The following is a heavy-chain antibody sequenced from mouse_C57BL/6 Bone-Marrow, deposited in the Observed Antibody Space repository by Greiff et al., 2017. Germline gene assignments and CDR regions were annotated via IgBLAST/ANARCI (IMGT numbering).Heavy chain of an antibody. D-gene: IGHD1-1*01. V-gene: IGHV1-9*01. J-gene: IGHJ1*01. CDR1: GYTFTGYW. CDR2: ILPGSGST. Sequence: QVQLQQSGAELMKPGASVKLSCKATGYTFTGYWIEWVKQRPGHGLEWIGEILPGSGSTNYNEKFKGKATFTADTSSNTAYLQLSSLPTEDSAIYFFARAFLYYYGSSYWYFGVWGAGTTVTVSP. CDR3: ARAFLYYYGSSYWYFGV.